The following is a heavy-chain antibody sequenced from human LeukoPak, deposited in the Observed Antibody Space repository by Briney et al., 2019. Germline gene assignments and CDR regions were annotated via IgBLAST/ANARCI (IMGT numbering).Heavy chain of an antibody. CDR2: INPNSGGT. J-gene: IGHJ4*02. D-gene: IGHD3-22*01. CDR3: ARGLSRDSSGYYGY. V-gene: IGHV1-2*04. Sequence: ASVKVSCKASGYTFTGYYTHWVRQAPGQGLEWMGWINPNSGGTNYAQKFQGWVTMTRDTSISTAYMELSRLRSDDTAVYYCARGLSRDSSGYYGYWGQGTLVTVSS. CDR1: GYTFTGYY.